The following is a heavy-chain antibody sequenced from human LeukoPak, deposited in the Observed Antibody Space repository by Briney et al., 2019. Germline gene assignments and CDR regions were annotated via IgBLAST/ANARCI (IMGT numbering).Heavy chain of an antibody. CDR2: INPNSGGT. Sequence: ASVKVSCKASGYTFTGYYMHGVRQAPGQGPEGLGWINPNSGGTNYAQKFQGRVTMTRDTSISTVYMELSRLRSDDTAVYYCARDSDSPQYYYGMDVWGQGTTVTVSS. J-gene: IGHJ6*02. CDR1: GYTFTGYY. CDR3: ARDSDSPQYYYGMDV. V-gene: IGHV1-2*02. D-gene: IGHD1-26*01.